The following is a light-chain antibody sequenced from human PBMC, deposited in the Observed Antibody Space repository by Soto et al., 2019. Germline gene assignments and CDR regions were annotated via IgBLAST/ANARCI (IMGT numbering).Light chain of an antibody. CDR2: DVF. CDR3: QQLETHPLT. CDR1: QGISSA. Sequence: AIQVTQSPSSLSASVGDTVTITCRASQGISSAFAWYQQKPGKVPRLLIYDVFNLQSGVPSRFSGSGSGTDFTLTSSRPQPEDVATYYGQQLETHPLTFGQGTRLDVK. V-gene: IGKV1-13*02. J-gene: IGKJ5*01.